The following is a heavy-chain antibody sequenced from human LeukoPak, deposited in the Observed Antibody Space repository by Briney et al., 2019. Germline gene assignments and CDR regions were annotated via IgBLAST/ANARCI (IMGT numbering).Heavy chain of an antibody. Sequence: MPSETLSLTCAVYGGSFSGYYWSWIRQPPGKGLEWIGEINHSGSTNYNPSLKSRVTISVDTSKNQFSLKLSSVTAADTAVYYCARDGDGYHYSHFDYWGQGTLVTVSS. V-gene: IGHV4-34*01. CDR1: GGSFSGYY. J-gene: IGHJ4*02. CDR2: INHSGST. D-gene: IGHD5-24*01. CDR3: ARDGDGYHYSHFDY.